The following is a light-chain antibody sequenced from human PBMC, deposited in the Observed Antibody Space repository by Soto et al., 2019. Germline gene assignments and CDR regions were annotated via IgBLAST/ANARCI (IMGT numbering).Light chain of an antibody. CDR2: AAS. Sequence: DIQMTQSPSSLSASVGDRVTFSCRASQGISNHVAWYQQKPGKVPKLLIYAASTLQSGVPSRFSGSGSGTVFTLPISSLQPEDVATYCCKHYHCARWAFGQGPKVEIK. J-gene: IGKJ1*01. CDR3: KHYHCARWA. V-gene: IGKV1-27*01. CDR1: QGISNH.